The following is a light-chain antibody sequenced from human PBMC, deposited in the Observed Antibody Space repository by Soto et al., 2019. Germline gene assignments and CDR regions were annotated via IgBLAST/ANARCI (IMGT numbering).Light chain of an antibody. Sequence: AIRMTQAPSSFSASTGDRVTITWRASQGISSYLAWYQQKPGKAPKLLIYAASTLQSGVPSRFSGSGSGTDFTLTISCLQSEDFATYYCQQHYSYPVTFGGGTKVDIK. J-gene: IGKJ4*01. V-gene: IGKV1-8*01. CDR1: QGISSY. CDR2: AAS. CDR3: QQHYSYPVT.